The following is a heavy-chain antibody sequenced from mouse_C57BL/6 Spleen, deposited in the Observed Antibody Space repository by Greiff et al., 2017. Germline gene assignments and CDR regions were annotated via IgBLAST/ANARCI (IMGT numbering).Heavy chain of an antibody. CDR2: IYPSDSET. Sequence: VQLQQPGAELVRPGSSVKLSCKASGYTFTSYWMDWVKQRPGQGLEWIGNIYPSDSETHYNQKFKDKATLTVDKSSSTAYMQLSSLTSEDSAVYYCASFLLFDYWGQGTTLTVSS. CDR3: ASFLLFDY. V-gene: IGHV1-61*01. J-gene: IGHJ2*01. CDR1: GYTFTSYW. D-gene: IGHD2-10*01.